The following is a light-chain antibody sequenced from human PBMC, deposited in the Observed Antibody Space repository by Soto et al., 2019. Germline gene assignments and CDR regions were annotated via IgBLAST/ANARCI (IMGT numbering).Light chain of an antibody. CDR3: QQDYNSPFT. CDR1: HTFSSNY. J-gene: IGKJ5*01. Sequence: EIILTQSPDTLSLSPGERATLSCRASHTFSSNYLAWYQQRPGQAPRLLIYAASTRHAGIPDRFSGSGSGTDFTLTISSLQPEDFAVYYCQQDYNSPFTFGQGTRVEIK. V-gene: IGKV3D-7*01. CDR2: AAS.